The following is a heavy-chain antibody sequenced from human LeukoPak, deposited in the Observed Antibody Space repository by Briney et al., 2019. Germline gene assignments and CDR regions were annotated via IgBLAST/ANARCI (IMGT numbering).Heavy chain of an antibody. Sequence: SETLSLTCTVSGGSISNYYWSWIRQPPAKGLEWIGYICYSGSTNYNPSLKSRATISVDTSKNQFSLRLSSVTAADTAVYYCARAPQYGLLYFDYWGQGTLVAVSS. CDR2: ICYSGST. CDR1: GGSISNYY. CDR3: ARAPQYGLLYFDY. V-gene: IGHV4-59*01. J-gene: IGHJ4*02. D-gene: IGHD3-10*01.